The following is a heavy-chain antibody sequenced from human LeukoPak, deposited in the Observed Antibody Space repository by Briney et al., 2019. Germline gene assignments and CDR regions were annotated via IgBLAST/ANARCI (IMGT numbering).Heavy chain of an antibody. Sequence: GGSLRLSCAASGFTFSSYGMHWVRQAPGKGLEWVAVISYVGSNKYYADSVKGRFTISRDNSKNTLYLQTNSLRAEDTAVYYCAKEGAHDYGGPDYFDYWGQGTLVTVSS. J-gene: IGHJ4*02. CDR1: GFTFSSYG. CDR2: ISYVGSNK. V-gene: IGHV3-30*18. D-gene: IGHD2-21*01. CDR3: AKEGAHDYGGPDYFDY.